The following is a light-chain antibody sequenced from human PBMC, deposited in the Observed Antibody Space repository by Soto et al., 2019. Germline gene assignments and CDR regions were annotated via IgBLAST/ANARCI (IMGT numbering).Light chain of an antibody. CDR1: RNVLHSSSNKNY. V-gene: IGKV4-1*01. Sequence: DIVMTQSPDSLAVSLGERATINCKSSRNVLHSSSNKNYLAWYQQKPGQPPKLLIYWASTRESGVPDRFSGRVSGTDFTLSIRRLQAEDVAVYSCQQYYSAPYTFGQGTKLEI. J-gene: IGKJ2*01. CDR2: WAS. CDR3: QQYYSAPYT.